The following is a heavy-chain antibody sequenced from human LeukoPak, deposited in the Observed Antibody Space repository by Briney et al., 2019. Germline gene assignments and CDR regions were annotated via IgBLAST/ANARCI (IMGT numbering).Heavy chain of an antibody. J-gene: IGHJ4*02. CDR2: IIPIFGTA. D-gene: IGHD3-22*01. CDR1: GYTFTSYG. Sequence: ASVKVSCKASGYTFTSYGISWVRQAPGQGLEWMGRIIPIFGTANYAQKFQGRVTITTDESTSTAYMELSSLRSEDTAVYYCARDHYYDSSGYAYWGQGTLVTVSS. CDR3: ARDHYYDSSGYAY. V-gene: IGHV1-69*05.